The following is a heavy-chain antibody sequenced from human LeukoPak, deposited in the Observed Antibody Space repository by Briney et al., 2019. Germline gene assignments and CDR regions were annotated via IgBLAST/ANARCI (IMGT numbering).Heavy chain of an antibody. J-gene: IGHJ4*02. CDR3: ARDLSDTAMVGAVFDY. V-gene: IGHV4-4*07. CDR1: GGCISSYY. Sequence: SETLSLTCTVSGGCISSYYWSWIRQPAGKGLEWIGRIYTSGSTNYNPSLKSRVTMSVDTSKNQFSLKLSSVTAADTAVYYCARDLSDTAMVGAVFDYWGQGTLVTVSS. D-gene: IGHD5-18*01. CDR2: IYTSGST.